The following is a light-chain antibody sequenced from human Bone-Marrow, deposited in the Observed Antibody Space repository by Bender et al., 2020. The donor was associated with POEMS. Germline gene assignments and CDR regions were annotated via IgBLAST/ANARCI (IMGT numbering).Light chain of an antibody. J-gene: IGLJ1*01. Sequence: QSALTQPLSVSGSPGQSVTISCTGTSSDIGTYNYVSWYQQHPGKAPKLMIYDVTKRPPGVPARFSGSKSSNTESLTISGLPAEDEADYYCSSYSLSNTLVFGTTNKVTVL. CDR2: DVT. CDR3: SSYSLSNTLV. CDR1: SSDIGTYNY. V-gene: IGLV2-11*01.